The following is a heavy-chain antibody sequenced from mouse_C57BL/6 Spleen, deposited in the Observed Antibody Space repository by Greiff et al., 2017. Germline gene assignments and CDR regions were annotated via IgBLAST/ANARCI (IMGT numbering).Heavy chain of an antibody. CDR2: INYDGSST. V-gene: IGHV5-16*01. CDR3: ARESRDFDV. CDR1: GFTFSDYY. Sequence: EVKLMESEGGLVQPGSSMKLSCTASGFTFSDYYMAWVRPVPEKGLEWVATINYDGSSTYYLDSLKSRFIISRDNAKNIRYLQMSSLKSEDTATYYCARESRDFDVWGTGTTVTVSS. J-gene: IGHJ1*03.